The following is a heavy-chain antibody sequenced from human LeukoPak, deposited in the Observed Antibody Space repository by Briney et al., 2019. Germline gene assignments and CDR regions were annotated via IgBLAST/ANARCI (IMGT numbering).Heavy chain of an antibody. J-gene: IGHJ4*02. V-gene: IGHV1-69*05. CDR3: ARAHTIFGVMGGFDY. Sequence: ASVKVSCKASGGTFSSYAISWVRQAPGQGLEWMGGIIPIFGTANYAQKFQGRVTITTDESTSTAYMELSSLRSEDTAVYCCARAHTIFGVMGGFDYWGQGTLVTVSS. D-gene: IGHD3-3*01. CDR2: IIPIFGTA. CDR1: GGTFSSYA.